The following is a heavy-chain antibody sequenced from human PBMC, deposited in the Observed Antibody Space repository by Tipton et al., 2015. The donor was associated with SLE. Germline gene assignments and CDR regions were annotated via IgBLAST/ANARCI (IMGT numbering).Heavy chain of an antibody. CDR1: GFNPSSYS. V-gene: IGHV3-21*01. D-gene: IGHD3-22*01. J-gene: IGHJ4*02. CDR2: ISSSSGVI. Sequence: SLRLSCAASGFNPSSYSMNWVRQAPGKGLEWVSSISSSSGVIYYTDSVKGRFTISRDNAKNSLYLQMNSLRAEDAAVYYCARVKVSYYDTTGPYDYWGQGTLVTVSS. CDR3: ARVKVSYYDTTGPYDY.